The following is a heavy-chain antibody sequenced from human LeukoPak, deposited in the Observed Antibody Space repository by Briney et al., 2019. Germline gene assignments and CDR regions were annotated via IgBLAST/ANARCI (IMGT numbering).Heavy chain of an antibody. J-gene: IGHJ4*02. D-gene: IGHD4/OR15-4a*01. CDR2: ISGSGGST. V-gene: IGHV3-23*01. CDR1: GLTFSSYA. CDR3: ANEEVPNDY. Sequence: GGSLRLSCAASGLTFSSYAMSWVRQAPGKGLEWVSAISGSGGSTYYADSVQGRFIIFRDNSKNTVYLQMDSLRVEDTAVYYCANEEVPNDYWGQGTLVTVSS.